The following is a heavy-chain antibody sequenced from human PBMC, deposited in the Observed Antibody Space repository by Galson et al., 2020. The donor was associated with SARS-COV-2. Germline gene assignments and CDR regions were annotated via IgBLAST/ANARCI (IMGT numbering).Heavy chain of an antibody. D-gene: IGHD2-2*01. CDR2: ISSSSSYI. V-gene: IGHV3-21*01. Sequence: GGSLRLSCAASGFTFSSYSMSWVRQAPGKGLEWVSSISSSSSYIYYADSKTGRFTISRDNAKNSLYLQMNSLRAEDTAVYYCARSDRSTSWGAGMDVWGQGTTVTVSS. CDR3: ARSDRSTSWGAGMDV. CDR1: GFTFSSYS. J-gene: IGHJ6*02.